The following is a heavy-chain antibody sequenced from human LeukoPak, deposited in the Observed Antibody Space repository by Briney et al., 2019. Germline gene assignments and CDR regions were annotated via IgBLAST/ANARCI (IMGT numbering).Heavy chain of an antibody. CDR1: GYTFTSYD. J-gene: IGHJ4*02. Sequence: ASVKLSCKASGYTFTSYDINWVRQATGQGLEWMGWMNPNSGYTGYAQKFQGRVAMTRNTSINTAYMELSSLRSEDTAVYYCARGMQYSSSDDWGQETLDSVPS. CDR3: ARGMQYSSSDD. CDR2: MNPNSGYT. D-gene: IGHD6-6*01. V-gene: IGHV1-8*01.